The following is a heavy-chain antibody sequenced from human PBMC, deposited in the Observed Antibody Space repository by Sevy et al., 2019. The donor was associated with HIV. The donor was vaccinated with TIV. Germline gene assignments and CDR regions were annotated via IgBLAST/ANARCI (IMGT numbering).Heavy chain of an antibody. J-gene: IGHJ4*01. CDR1: GFTFSNYY. V-gene: IGHV3-23*01. CDR3: ENRAGPIFDI. CDR2: INDSVGYT. D-gene: IGHD6-13*01. Sequence: GGSLRLSCVVSGFTFSNYYMSWVRQAPGKGLEWVSVINDSVGYTSYTDSVMGRFTISSDNSKNTQYLQMNSLRVEDTPIYYCENRAGPIFDIWGHGNMVTVSS.